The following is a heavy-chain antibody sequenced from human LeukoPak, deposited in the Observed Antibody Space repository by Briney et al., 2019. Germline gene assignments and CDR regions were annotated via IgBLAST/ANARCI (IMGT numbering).Heavy chain of an antibody. CDR3: ARAPSEVGGYYPEYFRH. D-gene: IGHD3-22*01. J-gene: IGHJ1*01. Sequence: GGSLRLSCEASGFTFSRYWMHWVRQAPGKGLVWVSRIKSDGKTNYADSVKGRFTISRDNAKNTVSLQMTSLRADDTGVYYCARAPSEVGGYYPEYFRHWGQGTLVTVSS. V-gene: IGHV3-74*01. CDR1: GFTFSRYW. CDR2: IKSDGKT.